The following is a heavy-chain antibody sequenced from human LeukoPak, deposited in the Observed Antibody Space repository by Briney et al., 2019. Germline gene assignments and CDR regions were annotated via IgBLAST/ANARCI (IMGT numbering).Heavy chain of an antibody. CDR2: IYYSGST. CDR1: GGSISRSSYY. CDR3: ASGSSGYDP. J-gene: IGHJ5*02. Sequence: SETLSLTCTVSGGSISRSSYYWGWIRQPPGKGLEWIGSIYYSGSTYYNPSLKSRVTMSVDTSKNQFSLKLSSVTAADTAVYFCASGSSGYDPWGQGTLVTVSS. V-gene: IGHV4-39*07. D-gene: IGHD5-12*01.